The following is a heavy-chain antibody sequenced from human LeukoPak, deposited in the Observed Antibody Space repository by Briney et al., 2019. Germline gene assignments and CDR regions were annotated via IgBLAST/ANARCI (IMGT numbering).Heavy chain of an antibody. CDR2: IYYSGST. Sequence: SETLSLTCTVSGGSISSSSYYWGWIRQPPGKGLEWIGSIYYSGSTYYNPSLKSRVTISVDTSKNQFSLKLSSVTAADTAVYYCARHFYDILTGSEFDYWGQGTLVTVSS. J-gene: IGHJ4*02. D-gene: IGHD3-9*01. CDR1: GGSISSSSYY. V-gene: IGHV4-39*01. CDR3: ARHFYDILTGSEFDY.